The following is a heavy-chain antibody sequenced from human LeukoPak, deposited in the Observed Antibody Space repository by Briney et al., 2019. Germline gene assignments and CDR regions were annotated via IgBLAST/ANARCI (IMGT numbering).Heavy chain of an antibody. D-gene: IGHD1-26*01. CDR3: ARDFSNTSGFKVVVDF. V-gene: IGHV1-18*01. Sequence: ASVTVSFKASGYTFTNYGITWVRQAPGQGLELMGWISAYNGDTKYAQKVQGRLTMTTDASTSTAYMELRSLTSDDTAVYYCARDFSNTSGFKVVVDFWGQGTLVTVSS. CDR1: GYTFTNYG. CDR2: ISAYNGDT. J-gene: IGHJ4*02.